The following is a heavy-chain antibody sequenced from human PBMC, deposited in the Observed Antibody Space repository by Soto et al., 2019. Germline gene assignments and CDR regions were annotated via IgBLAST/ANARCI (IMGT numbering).Heavy chain of an antibody. CDR3: ASYSCYDYWTLFDY. D-gene: IGHD5-12*01. V-gene: IGHV3-9*01. Sequence: EVQLVESGGGLVQPGRSLRLSCAASGFTFDDYAMHLVRQAPGKGLEWVSGISWNSGSIGYADSVKGRLTISRDNAKNSLYLQMNSLRAEDTALYYCASYSCYDYWTLFDYWGQGTLVTVSS. CDR1: GFTFDDYA. J-gene: IGHJ4*02. CDR2: ISWNSGSI.